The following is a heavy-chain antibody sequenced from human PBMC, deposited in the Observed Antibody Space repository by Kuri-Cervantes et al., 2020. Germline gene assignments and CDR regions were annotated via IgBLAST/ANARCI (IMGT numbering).Heavy chain of an antibody. CDR2: ISSSSYI. D-gene: IGHD2-21*01. Sequence: GESLKISCAASGFTFSSYSMNWVRQAPGKGLEWVSSISSSSYIYYADSVKGRFTISRDNAKNSLYLQMNSLRAEDTAVYYCARDRPLNSVDLSNAFDIWGQGTMVTVSS. V-gene: IGHV3-21*01. CDR1: GFTFSSYS. J-gene: IGHJ3*02. CDR3: ARDRPLNSVDLSNAFDI.